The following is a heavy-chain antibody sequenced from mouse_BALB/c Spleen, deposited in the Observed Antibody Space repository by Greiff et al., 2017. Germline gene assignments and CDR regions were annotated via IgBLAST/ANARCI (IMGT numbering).Heavy chain of an antibody. D-gene: IGHD1-1*01. CDR2: IYPGSGNT. CDR3: ARSDYYGLFAY. Sequence: LMESGPELVKPGASVKISCKASGYTFTDYYTNWVKQKPGQGLEWIGWIYPGSGNTKYNEKFKGKATLTVDTSSSTAYMQLSSLTSEDTAVYFCARSDYYGLFAYWGQGTLVTVSA. J-gene: IGHJ3*01. CDR1: GYTFTDYY. V-gene: IGHV1-84*02.